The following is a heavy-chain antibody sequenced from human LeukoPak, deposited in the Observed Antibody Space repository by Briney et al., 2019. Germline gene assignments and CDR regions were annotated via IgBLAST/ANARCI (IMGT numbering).Heavy chain of an antibody. J-gene: IGHJ5*02. CDR3: ARHGYYGFWSGQNWFDP. D-gene: IGHD3-3*01. Sequence: GESLKISCKASGYSFSSFWIAWVRQMPGKGLEWMGIIYPGDSVTRYSPSFQGQVTISADKSITTSYLQWSSLKASFTAIYYCARHGYYGFWSGQNWFDPWGQGTLVTVSS. V-gene: IGHV5-51*01. CDR2: IYPGDSVT. CDR1: GYSFSSFW.